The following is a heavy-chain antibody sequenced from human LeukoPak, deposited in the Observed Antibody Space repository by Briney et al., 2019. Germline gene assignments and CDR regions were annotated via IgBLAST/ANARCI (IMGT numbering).Heavy chain of an antibody. V-gene: IGHV1-2*02. CDR2: INPKTGDT. CDR1: GYIFTDNY. D-gene: IGHD4-11*01. J-gene: IGHJ4*02. CDR3: ARDLTANIDSSY. Sequence: ASVKVSCKASGYIFTDNYMQWVRQTPGQGLEWIAWINPKTGDTAYAQRFQGRITVTSDTSINTAYMDLSSLTSDDTAVFYCARDLTANIDSSYWGQGTVVTVSS.